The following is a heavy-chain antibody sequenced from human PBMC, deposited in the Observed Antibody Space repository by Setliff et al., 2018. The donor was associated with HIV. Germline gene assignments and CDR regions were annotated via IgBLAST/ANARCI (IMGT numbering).Heavy chain of an antibody. CDR3: ARHHPGGIAAAGLDY. D-gene: IGHD6-13*01. CDR1: GDSIKGPWW. J-gene: IGHJ4*02. Sequence: SETLSLTCTVSGDSIKGPWWWSWIRQSPGKGLEWTGNIHYTGTTHYNPSLKSRVTMSVDTSKNHVSLKLSSVTAPDTAVYYCARHHPGGIAAAGLDYWGQGTLVTVSS. V-gene: IGHV4-59*08. CDR2: IHYTGTT.